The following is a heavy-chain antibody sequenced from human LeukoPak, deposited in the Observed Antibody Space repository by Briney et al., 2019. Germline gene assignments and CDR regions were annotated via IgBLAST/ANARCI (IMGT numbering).Heavy chain of an antibody. CDR1: GGSFSGYY. Sequence: SETLSLTCGVYGGSFSGYYWSWIRQPPGKGLEWIGEINHSGSTNYNPSLKSRVTISVDTSKNQFSLKLSSVTAADTAVYYCASISGWTFYYFDYWGQGTLVTVSS. CDR3: ASISGWTFYYFDY. J-gene: IGHJ4*02. CDR2: INHSGST. V-gene: IGHV4-34*01. D-gene: IGHD6-19*01.